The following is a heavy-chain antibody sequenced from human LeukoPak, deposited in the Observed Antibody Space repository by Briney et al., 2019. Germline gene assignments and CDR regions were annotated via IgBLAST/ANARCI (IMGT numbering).Heavy chain of an antibody. CDR1: GYTFTNYY. CDR3: ARDRTFGEATLDY. D-gene: IGHD3-10*01. V-gene: IGHV1-46*01. J-gene: IGHJ4*02. CDR2: ITPSGGST. Sequence: GASVKVSCKASGYTFTNYYMHWVRQAPGQGLEWLGLITPSGGSTWYAQKFQGRVTMTRDMSTSTDYMELSSLRSEDTAVYYCARDRTFGEATLDYWGQGTLVTVSS.